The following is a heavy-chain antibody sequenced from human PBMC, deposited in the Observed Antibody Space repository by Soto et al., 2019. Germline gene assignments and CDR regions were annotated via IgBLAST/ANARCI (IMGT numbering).Heavy chain of an antibody. Sequence: QVQLMQSGAEVKKPGASVKVSCKASGDTFTDYYIHWVRQAPGQGLEWMGTVNPSGGHTTYAQHCLGRVHMTRVTSTSTLYMELTSLTSDDTAIYYCARGGHVVVVTAALDYWGQGTLVTVSS. CDR3: ARGGHVVVVTAALDY. CDR2: VNPSGGHT. D-gene: IGHD2-21*02. V-gene: IGHV1-46*01. CDR1: GDTFTDYY. J-gene: IGHJ4*02.